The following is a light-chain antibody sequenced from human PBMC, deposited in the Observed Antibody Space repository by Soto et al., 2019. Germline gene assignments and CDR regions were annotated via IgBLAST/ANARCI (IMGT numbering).Light chain of an antibody. J-gene: IGLJ3*02. CDR1: SSDVGGYNY. V-gene: IGLV2-14*01. Sequence: QSALTQPASVSGSPGQSITISCTGTSSDVGGYNYVSWYQQHPGKAPKLMIYDVSNRPSGVSNRFSGSKSGNTASLTISGLQAEDEADYYCSSYTSSSTPGEVFGGGTKVTVL. CDR2: DVS. CDR3: SSYTSSSTPGEV.